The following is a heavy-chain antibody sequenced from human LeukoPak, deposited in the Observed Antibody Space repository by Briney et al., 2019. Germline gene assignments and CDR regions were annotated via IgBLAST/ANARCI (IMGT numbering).Heavy chain of an antibody. D-gene: IGHD2-15*01. CDR2: ISSSSSYI. J-gene: IGHJ4*02. Sequence: GGSLRLSCAASGFTFSSYSMNWVRQAPGKGLEWVSSISSSSSYIYYADSVKGRFTISRDNAKNSLYLQMNSLRAEDTAVYYCARGGTWGYSYFDYWGQGTLVTVSS. CDR3: ARGGTWGYSYFDY. V-gene: IGHV3-21*01. CDR1: GFTFSSYS.